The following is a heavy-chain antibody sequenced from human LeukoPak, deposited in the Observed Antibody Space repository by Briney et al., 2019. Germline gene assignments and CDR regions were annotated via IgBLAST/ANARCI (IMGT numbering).Heavy chain of an antibody. CDR1: GFTFSSYA. CDR2: IDTAGDP. D-gene: IGHD3-10*01. V-gene: IGHV3-13*05. CDR3: ARGYGSGSYAGMDV. J-gene: IGHJ6*04. Sequence: GRSLRLSCAASGFTFSSYAMHWVRQAAGKGLEWVSGIDTAGDPCYPGSVKGRFTISRENAKNSLYLQMNSLTAGDTAVYYCARGYGSGSYAGMDVWGKGTTVTVSS.